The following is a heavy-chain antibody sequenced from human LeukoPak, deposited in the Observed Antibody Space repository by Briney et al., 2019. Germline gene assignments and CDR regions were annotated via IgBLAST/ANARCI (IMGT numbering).Heavy chain of an antibody. V-gene: IGHV4-39*01. J-gene: IGHJ4*02. D-gene: IGHD3-22*01. Sequence: KTSETLSLTCTVSGGSINSGSYYWGWIRQPPGNGLEWIGSLYYRGSTYSNPSLKSRVTISVDTSKNQFSLKLTSVTAADTGVYYCVISNDYYLNYFDSWGQGTLVTVSS. CDR2: LYYRGST. CDR1: GGSINSGSYY. CDR3: VISNDYYLNYFDS.